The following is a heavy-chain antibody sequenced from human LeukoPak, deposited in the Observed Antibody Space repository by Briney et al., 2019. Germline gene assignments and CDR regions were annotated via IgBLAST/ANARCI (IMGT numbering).Heavy chain of an antibody. Sequence: NPGGSLRLSCAASGFTFSSYSMNWVRQAPGKGLEWVSSISSSSYIYYADSVKGRFTISRDNAKNSLYLQMNSLRAEDTAVYYCARDLRYSSGWYGSFGYWGQGTLVTVSS. CDR1: GFTFSSYS. J-gene: IGHJ4*02. CDR3: ARDLRYSSGWYGSFGY. CDR2: ISSSSYI. D-gene: IGHD6-19*01. V-gene: IGHV3-21*01.